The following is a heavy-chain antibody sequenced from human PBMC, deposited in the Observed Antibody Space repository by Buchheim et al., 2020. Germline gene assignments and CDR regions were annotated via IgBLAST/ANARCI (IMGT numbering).Heavy chain of an antibody. Sequence: QVQLVESGGGVVQPGRSLRLSCAASGFTFSSYGMHWVRQAPGKGLEWVAVISYDGSNKYYADSVKGRFTISRDNSKNTLYLQMNSLRAEDTAVYYCARDWKYSSGDDYYYYGMDVWGQGTT. CDR2: ISYDGSNK. D-gene: IGHD6-19*01. CDR3: ARDWKYSSGDDYYYYGMDV. J-gene: IGHJ6*02. V-gene: IGHV3-30*03. CDR1: GFTFSSYG.